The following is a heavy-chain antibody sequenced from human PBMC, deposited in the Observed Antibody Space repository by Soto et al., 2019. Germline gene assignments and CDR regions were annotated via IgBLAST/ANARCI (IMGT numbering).Heavy chain of an antibody. Sequence: EVQLLESGGGLVQPGGSRRLSCAASGFTFSSYAMSWVRQAPGKGLEWVSTISDSGSTYYADSVKGRFTISRDISKNTLYVQMSSLRAEDTAVYYCAKGGEGYCSGTSCLYHMDAWGKGTTVTVYS. D-gene: IGHD2-15*01. CDR3: AKGGEGYCSGTSCLYHMDA. CDR2: ISDSGST. V-gene: IGHV3-23*01. CDR1: GFTFSSYA. J-gene: IGHJ6*03.